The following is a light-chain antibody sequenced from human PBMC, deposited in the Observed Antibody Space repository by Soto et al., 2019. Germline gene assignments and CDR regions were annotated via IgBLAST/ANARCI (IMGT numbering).Light chain of an antibody. CDR1: SSDVGSYNL. J-gene: IGLJ3*02. V-gene: IGLV2-23*01. CDR3: CSYAGSSTLV. Sequence: QSALTQPASVFGSPGQSITISCTGTSSDVGSYNLVSWYQHHPGKAPKLMIYEGNKRPSGVSNRFSGSKSGNTASLTISGLQAEDEADYYCCSYAGSSTLVFGGGTKLTVL. CDR2: EGN.